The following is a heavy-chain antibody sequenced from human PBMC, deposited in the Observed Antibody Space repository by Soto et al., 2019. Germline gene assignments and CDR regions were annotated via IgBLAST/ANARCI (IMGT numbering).Heavy chain of an antibody. D-gene: IGHD2-15*01. CDR2: ISGYGDNT. V-gene: IGHV3-23*01. Sequence: EVQLLDSGGGLVQPRGSLRLSCAASGFSFSRYAMSCVRQAPGKGLEWVSAISGYGDNTYYTDSVKGRFTISRDNSKNTLYLQMNSLRAEDTAVYYCAIDTGRGGGSVFDYWGQGTLVTVSS. J-gene: IGHJ4*02. CDR1: GFSFSRYA. CDR3: AIDTGRGGGSVFDY.